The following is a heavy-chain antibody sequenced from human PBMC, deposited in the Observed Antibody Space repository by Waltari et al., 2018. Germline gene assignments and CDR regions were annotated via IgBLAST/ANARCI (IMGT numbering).Heavy chain of an antibody. D-gene: IGHD3-22*01. Sequence: QLQLQESGPGLVKPSETLSLTCTVSGGSISSSSYYWGWIRQPPGKGRVGIGSIYYSGSTYYNPSLKSRVTISVDTSKNQFSLKLSSVTAADTAVYYCARNGRGVYYYDSSGFGIADYWGQGTLVTVSS. V-gene: IGHV4-39*01. CDR1: GGSISSSSYY. J-gene: IGHJ4*02. CDR3: ARNGRGVYYYDSSGFGIADY. CDR2: IYYSGST.